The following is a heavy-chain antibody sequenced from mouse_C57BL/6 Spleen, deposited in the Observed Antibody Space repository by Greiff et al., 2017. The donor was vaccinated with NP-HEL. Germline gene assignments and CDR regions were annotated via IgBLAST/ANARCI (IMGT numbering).Heavy chain of an antibody. CDR1: GYTFTSYG. CDR2: IYPRSGNT. D-gene: IGHD2-4*01. Sequence: VQLQQSGAELARPGASVKLSCKASGYTFTSYGISCVKQRTGQGLEWIGEIYPRSGNTYYNEKFKGKATLTADKSSSTAYMELRSLTSEDSAVYFCARSAYDYDLFDYWGQGTTLTVSS. J-gene: IGHJ2*01. CDR3: ARSAYDYDLFDY. V-gene: IGHV1-81*01.